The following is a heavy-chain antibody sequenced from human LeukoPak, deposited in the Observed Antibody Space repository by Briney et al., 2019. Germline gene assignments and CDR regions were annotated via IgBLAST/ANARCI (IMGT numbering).Heavy chain of an antibody. V-gene: IGHV1-69*13. CDR1: GGTFSSHA. Sequence: ASVKVSCKASGGTFSSHAITWVRQAPGQGLEWMGGIIPLFGTANYAQKFQGRVTITADEYTNTAYMELSSLRSDDTAVYFCEGMPRLGDAKFFDYWGQGTLVTVSS. CDR3: EGMPRLGDAKFFDY. CDR2: IIPLFGTA. J-gene: IGHJ4*02. D-gene: IGHD2-21*02.